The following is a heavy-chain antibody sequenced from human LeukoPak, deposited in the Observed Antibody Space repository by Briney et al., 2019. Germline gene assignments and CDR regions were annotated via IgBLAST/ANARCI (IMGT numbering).Heavy chain of an antibody. V-gene: IGHV4-31*03. D-gene: IGHD3-16*01. CDR3: AGDRGGGVFDY. J-gene: IGHJ4*02. Sequence: PSQTLSLTCTVSGGSISSGVYYWSWIRQHPGKGLEWIGYIHYSASTYYNPSLKSRVTISVDTSNNQFSLKLSSVTAADTAVYYCAGDRGGGVFDYWGQGTLVTVSS. CDR1: GGSISSGVYY. CDR2: IHYSAST.